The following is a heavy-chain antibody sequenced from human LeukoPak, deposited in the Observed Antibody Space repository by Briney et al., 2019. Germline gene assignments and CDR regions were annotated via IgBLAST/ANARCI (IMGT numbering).Heavy chain of an antibody. CDR2: ISAYNGNT. D-gene: IGHD3-10*01. J-gene: IGHJ6*03. CDR1: GYTFTSYG. V-gene: IGHV1-18*01. Sequence: ASVNVSCTASGYTFTSYGISWVRQAPGQGLEWKGWISAYNGNTNYAQKLQGRVTMTTDTSTSTAYMELRGLGSDDTAVYYCARDLKRAEWFGESDYYMDVWGKGTTVTVSS. CDR3: ARDLKRAEWFGESDYYMDV.